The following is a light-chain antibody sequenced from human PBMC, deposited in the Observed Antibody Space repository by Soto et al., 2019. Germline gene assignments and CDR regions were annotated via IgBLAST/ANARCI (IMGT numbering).Light chain of an antibody. CDR1: SSSKW. CDR2: DVS. J-gene: IGKJ2*01. Sequence: DIQMTQSPSTLAPSVGDTVTMTCRSSSKWLAWYQKKPGKAPKLLIYDVSNLERVVPPRFSGSTSGAESTLTITGLQPDDLGTYYCQHTTDFTFGQGTKVDIK. V-gene: IGKV1-5*01. CDR3: QHTTDFT.